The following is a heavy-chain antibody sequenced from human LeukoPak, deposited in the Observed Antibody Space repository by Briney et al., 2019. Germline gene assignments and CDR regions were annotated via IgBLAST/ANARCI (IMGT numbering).Heavy chain of an antibody. CDR3: ARVPPKVAAAGLHYYYYGMDV. J-gene: IGHJ6*02. D-gene: IGHD6-13*01. CDR1: GYTFTSYA. V-gene: IGHV1-69*04. Sequence: VASVKVSCKASGYTFTSYAISWVRQAPGQGLEWMGRIIPILGIANYAQKFQGRVTITADKSTSTAYMELSSLRSEDTAVYYCARVPPKVAAAGLHYYYYGMDVWGQGTTVTVSS. CDR2: IIPILGIA.